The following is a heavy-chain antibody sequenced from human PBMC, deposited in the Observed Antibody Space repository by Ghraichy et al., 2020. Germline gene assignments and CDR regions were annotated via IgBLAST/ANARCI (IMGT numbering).Heavy chain of an antibody. Sequence: GGSLRLSCAASGFTFSSYSMNWVRQAPGKGLEWVSSISSSSSYIYYADSVKGRFTISRDNAKNSLYLQMNSLRAEDTAVYYCARDLPDYYGSGSYDYWGQGTLVTVSS. V-gene: IGHV3-21*01. CDR1: GFTFSSYS. J-gene: IGHJ4*02. CDR2: ISSSSSYI. D-gene: IGHD3-10*01. CDR3: ARDLPDYYGSGSYDY.